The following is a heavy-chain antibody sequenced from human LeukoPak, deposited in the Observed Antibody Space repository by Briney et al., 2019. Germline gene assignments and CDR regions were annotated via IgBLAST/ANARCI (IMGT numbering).Heavy chain of an antibody. V-gene: IGHV5-51*01. CDR2: IYPGDSDT. D-gene: IGHD3-9*01. J-gene: IGHJ4*02. CDR3: ARRYFDWLLSEYYFDY. CDR1: GYSFTSYW. Sequence: GESLQISCQGSGYSFTSYWIGWVRQMPGKGLEWMGIIYPGDSDTRYSPSFQGQVTISADKSISTAYLQWSSLKASDTAMYYCARRYFDWLLSEYYFDYWGQGTLVTVSS.